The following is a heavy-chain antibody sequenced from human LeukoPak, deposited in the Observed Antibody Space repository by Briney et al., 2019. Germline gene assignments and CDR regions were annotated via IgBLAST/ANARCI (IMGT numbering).Heavy chain of an antibody. CDR2: ISSTSSYI. CDR1: GFTFSSFS. J-gene: IGHJ4*02. Sequence: GGSLRLSCAASGFTFSSFSMNWVRQAPGKGLEWVSSISSTSSYIYYADSVKGRFTISRDKDKNSVYLQMTSLRAEDTAVYYCARGRRGYSYGDVGSYYFDYWGQGTLVTVSS. D-gene: IGHD5-18*01. CDR3: ARGRRGYSYGDVGSYYFDY. V-gene: IGHV3-21*01.